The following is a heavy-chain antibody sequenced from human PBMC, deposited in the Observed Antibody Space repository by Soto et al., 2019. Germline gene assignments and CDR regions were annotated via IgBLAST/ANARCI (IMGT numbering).Heavy chain of an antibody. CDR2: ISGSGGST. Sequence: PGGSLRLSCAASGFTFSSYAMSWVRQAPGKGLEWVLAISGSGGSTYYADSVKGRFTISRDNSKNTLYLQMNSLRAEDTAVYYCAKDQEYSGSYCPFDYWGQGTLVTVSS. D-gene: IGHD1-26*01. J-gene: IGHJ4*02. CDR1: GFTFSSYA. CDR3: AKDQEYSGSYCPFDY. V-gene: IGHV3-23*01.